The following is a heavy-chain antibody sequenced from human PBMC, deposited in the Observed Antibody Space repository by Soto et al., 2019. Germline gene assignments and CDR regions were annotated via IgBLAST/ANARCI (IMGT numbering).Heavy chain of an antibody. CDR2: ISGSGGST. V-gene: IGHV3-23*01. CDR1: GFTFSSYA. J-gene: IGHJ4*02. Sequence: ESGGGLVQPGGSLRLSCAASGFTFSSYAMSWVRQAPGKGLEWVSAISGSGGSTYYADSVKGRFTISRDNSKNTLYLQMNSLRAEDTAVYYCAKDGHPYYYDSSGYYVYWGQGTLVTVSS. D-gene: IGHD3-22*01. CDR3: AKDGHPYYYDSSGYYVY.